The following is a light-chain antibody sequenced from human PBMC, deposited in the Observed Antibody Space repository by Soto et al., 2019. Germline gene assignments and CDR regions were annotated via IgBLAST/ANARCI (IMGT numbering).Light chain of an antibody. CDR1: SSDVGGYSY. Sequence: QSVLTQPASVSGSPGQSITISCTGTSSDVGGYSYVSWYQQHPGKAPKLMIYYVSNRPSGVSNRFSGSKSGNTASLTISGLQAEDEADYYCSSYTSSSTLVVFGGGTELTV. CDR2: YVS. J-gene: IGLJ2*01. CDR3: SSYTSSSTLVV. V-gene: IGLV2-14*03.